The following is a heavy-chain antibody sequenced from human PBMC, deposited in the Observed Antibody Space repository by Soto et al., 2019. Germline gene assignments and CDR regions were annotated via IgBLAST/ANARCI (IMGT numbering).Heavy chain of an antibody. J-gene: IGHJ4*02. CDR1: GDSISTYY. D-gene: IGHD3-16*01. CDR3: ARGRFDFIWGTPAPYLDY. Sequence: QVQLQESGPGLVKPSETLSIICTVSGDSISTYYWTWIRQPPGKGLEWIGYIYNSATTKYNSSLKSRVTISVDTSKNQFSLKLNSVTTADTAVYYCARGRFDFIWGTPAPYLDYWGQGALVTVSS. CDR2: IYNSATT. V-gene: IGHV4-59*01.